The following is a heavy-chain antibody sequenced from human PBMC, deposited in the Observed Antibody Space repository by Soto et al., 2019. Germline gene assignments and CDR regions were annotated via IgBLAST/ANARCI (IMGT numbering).Heavy chain of an antibody. V-gene: IGHV1-69*02. Sequence: QVQLVQSGTEVKKPGSSVKVSCKASGDTFSFYTINWVRQAPGLGLEWVGRINPIVSMSNYAQKFQGRVSMTAHKSTRTASMELRSVRSDDTAMYFCAVSYGSRYRAFDYWGQGALVIVSS. J-gene: IGHJ4*02. CDR1: GDTFSFYT. CDR3: AVSYGSRYRAFDY. CDR2: INPIVSMS. D-gene: IGHD3-10*01.